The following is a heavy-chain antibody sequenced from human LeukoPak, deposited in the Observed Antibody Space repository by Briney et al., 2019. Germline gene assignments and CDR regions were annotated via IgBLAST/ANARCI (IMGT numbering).Heavy chain of an antibody. CDR2: ISYDGSNK. V-gene: IGHV3-30*18. Sequence: GGSLRLSCAASGFTFSNYGMHWVRQAPGKGLEWVAIISYDGSNKYCPDSVKGRFTISRDNSKNTLFLQMNSLRAEDTAVYYCAKAPPQCSSTSCYSESWGQGTLVIVSS. CDR3: AKAPPQCSSTSCYSES. CDR1: GFTFSNYG. J-gene: IGHJ5*02. D-gene: IGHD2-2*02.